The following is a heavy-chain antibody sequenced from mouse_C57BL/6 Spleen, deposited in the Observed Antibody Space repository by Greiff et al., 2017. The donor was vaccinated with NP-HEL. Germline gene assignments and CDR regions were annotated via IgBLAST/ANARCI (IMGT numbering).Heavy chain of an antibody. CDR1: GFTFTDYY. CDR3: ARSYYDYYYAMDY. D-gene: IGHD2-4*01. V-gene: IGHV7-3*01. CDR2: IRNKANGYTT. J-gene: IGHJ4*01. Sequence: EVKLVESGGGLVQPGGSLSLSCAASGFTFTDYYMSWVRQPPGKALEWLGFIRNKANGYTTEYSASVKGRFTISRDNSQSILYLQMNALRAEDSATYYGARSYYDYYYAMDYWGQGTSVTVSS.